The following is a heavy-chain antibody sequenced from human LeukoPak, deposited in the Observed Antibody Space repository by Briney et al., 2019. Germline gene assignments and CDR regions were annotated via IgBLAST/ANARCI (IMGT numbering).Heavy chain of an antibody. Sequence: PGRSLRLSCAASGFTFSTYGMHWVRQAPGKGLEWVAVIWYDGSNKYYADSVKGRFTISRDNSKNTLYLQMNSLRAEDTAVYYCAALKDWNYGLGYWGQGTLVTVSS. D-gene: IGHD1-7*01. V-gene: IGHV3-33*08. J-gene: IGHJ4*02. CDR1: GFTFSTYG. CDR3: AALKDWNYGLGY. CDR2: IWYDGSNK.